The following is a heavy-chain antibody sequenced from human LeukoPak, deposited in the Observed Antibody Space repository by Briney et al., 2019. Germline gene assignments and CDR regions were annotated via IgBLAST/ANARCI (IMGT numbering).Heavy chain of an antibody. V-gene: IGHV4-34*01. Sequence: SETLSLTCAVYGGSFSGYYWSWIRQPPGKGLEWIGEINHSGSTNYNPSLKSRVTISVDTSKNQFSLKLSSVTAADTAVYYCAREDYSNSLTRSYPYNWFDPWGQGTLVTVSS. J-gene: IGHJ5*02. CDR3: AREDYSNSLTRSYPYNWFDP. D-gene: IGHD4-11*01. CDR2: INHSGST. CDR1: GGSFSGYY.